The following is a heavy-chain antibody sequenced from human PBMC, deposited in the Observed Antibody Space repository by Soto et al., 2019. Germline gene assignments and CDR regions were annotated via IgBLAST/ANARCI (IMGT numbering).Heavy chain of an antibody. CDR3: ARYTYNISPFDY. J-gene: IGHJ4*02. D-gene: IGHD1-1*01. CDR2: ITGIGGST. V-gene: IGHV3-23*01. CDR1: GFTFSSYA. Sequence: GGSLRLSCAVSGFTFSSYAMSWVRQAPGKGLEWVSGITGIGGSTYYADSVKGRFTISRDNAKNTVYLQMDSLRAEDTAVYYCARYTYNISPFDYWGQGTLVTVSS.